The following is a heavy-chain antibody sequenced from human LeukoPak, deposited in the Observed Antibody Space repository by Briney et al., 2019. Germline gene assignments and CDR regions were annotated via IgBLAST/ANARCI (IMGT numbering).Heavy chain of an antibody. CDR1: GYTLTELS. CDR2: FDPEDGET. Sequence: ASVKVSCKVSGYTLTELSMHWVRQAPGKGLEWMGGFDPEDGETIYAQKFQGRVTMTEDTSTDTAYMELSSLRSEDTAVYYCAAVNDYGRGIDPWGQGTLVTVSS. D-gene: IGHD4-17*01. CDR3: AAVNDYGRGIDP. V-gene: IGHV1-24*01. J-gene: IGHJ5*02.